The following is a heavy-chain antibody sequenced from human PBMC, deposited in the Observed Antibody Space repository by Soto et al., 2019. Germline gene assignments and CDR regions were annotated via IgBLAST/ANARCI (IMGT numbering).Heavy chain of an antibody. CDR2: IWYDGSNK. CDR3: ARPRGRCTNGVCPPFDY. Sequence: GGSLRLSCAASGFTFSNYGMHWVRQAPGKGLEWVAVIWYDGSNKYYADSVKGRFTISRDNSKNTLYLQMNSLRAEDTAVYYCARPRGRCTNGVCPPFDYWGQGTLVTVSS. V-gene: IGHV3-33*01. D-gene: IGHD2-8*01. J-gene: IGHJ4*02. CDR1: GFTFSNYG.